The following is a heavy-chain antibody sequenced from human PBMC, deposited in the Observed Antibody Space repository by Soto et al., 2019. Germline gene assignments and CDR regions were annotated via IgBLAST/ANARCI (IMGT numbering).Heavy chain of an antibody. V-gene: IGHV1-58*01. CDR3: AAAGYYDSSGYYYKADYYYGMDV. CDR1: GFTFTSSA. CDR2: IVVGSGNT. D-gene: IGHD3-22*01. Sequence: SVKVSCKASGFTFTSSAVQWVRQARGQRLEWIGWIVVGSGNTNYAQKFQERVTITRDMSTSTAYMELSSLGSEDTAVYYCAAAGYYDSSGYYYKADYYYGMDVWGQGTTVTVSS. J-gene: IGHJ6*02.